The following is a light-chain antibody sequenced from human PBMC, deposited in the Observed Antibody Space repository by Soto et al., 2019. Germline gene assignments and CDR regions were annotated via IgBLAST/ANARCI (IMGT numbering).Light chain of an antibody. CDR3: QKYDSAPWA. CDR2: AAS. V-gene: IGKV1-27*01. J-gene: IGKJ1*01. Sequence: DIQMTQSPSTLSASVGDRVTITCRASQGIGKGLAWYQQKPGKVPTVLIYAASTLQSGVPSRFSGSGSGTDFTLTISSLQPDDVATYYCQKYDSAPWAFGQGTKVDNK. CDR1: QGIGKG.